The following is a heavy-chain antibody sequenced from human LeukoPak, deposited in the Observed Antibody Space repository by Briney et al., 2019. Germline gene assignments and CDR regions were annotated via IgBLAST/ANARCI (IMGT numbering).Heavy chain of an antibody. J-gene: IGHJ5*01. CDR3: ARVVTIFGVVIGFDS. CDR1: GYTFTSYG. V-gene: IGHV1-18*01. D-gene: IGHD3-3*01. CDR2: ISAYNGNT. Sequence: ASVKVSCKASGYTFTSYGVSWVRQAPGQGLEWMGWISAYNGNTNYAQKLQGRVTMTTDTSTSTAYMELRSLRSDDTAVYYCARVVTIFGVVIGFDSWGQGTLVTVSS.